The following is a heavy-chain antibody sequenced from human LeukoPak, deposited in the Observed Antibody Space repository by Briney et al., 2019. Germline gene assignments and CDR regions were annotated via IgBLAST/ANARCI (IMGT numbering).Heavy chain of an antibody. Sequence: GGSLRLSCAASGFTFSSYAMSWVRQAPGKGLEWVSAISGSGGSTYYADSVKGRFTISRDTSKNTLYLQMNSLRAEDRAVYCCAKGPLAVAVYYLDYWGQETVVT. CDR2: ISGSGGST. J-gene: IGHJ4*02. D-gene: IGHD6-19*01. CDR3: AKGPLAVAVYYLDY. V-gene: IGHV3-23*01. CDR1: GFTFSSYA.